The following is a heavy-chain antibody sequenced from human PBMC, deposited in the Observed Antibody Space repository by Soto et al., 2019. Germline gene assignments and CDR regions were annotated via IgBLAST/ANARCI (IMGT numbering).Heavy chain of an antibody. CDR3: ARAGGYSSSWYEWYYGMDV. V-gene: IGHV4-59*01. CDR1: GGSISSYY. D-gene: IGHD6-13*01. Sequence: QVQLQESGPGLVKPSETLSLTCTVSGGSISSYYWSWIRQPPGKGLEWLGYIYYSGSTNYNPSLKSRVTISVDSSKNQVSLKLSSVTAGDTAMYYCARAGGYSSSWYEWYYGMDVWGQGTTVTVS. CDR2: IYYSGST. J-gene: IGHJ6*02.